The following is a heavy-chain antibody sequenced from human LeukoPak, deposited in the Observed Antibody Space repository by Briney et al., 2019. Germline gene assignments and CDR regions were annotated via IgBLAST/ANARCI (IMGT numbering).Heavy chain of an antibody. Sequence: GGSLRLSCAASGFTFSSYAMSWVRQAPGKGLEWVSAISGSGGSTYYADSVKGRFTISRDNSKNTLYLQMNSLRAEDTAVHYCAKDTAIARFLEWLLFFDYWGQGTLVTVSS. D-gene: IGHD3-3*01. CDR3: AKDTAIARFLEWLLFFDY. CDR2: ISGSGGST. CDR1: GFTFSSYA. V-gene: IGHV3-23*01. J-gene: IGHJ4*02.